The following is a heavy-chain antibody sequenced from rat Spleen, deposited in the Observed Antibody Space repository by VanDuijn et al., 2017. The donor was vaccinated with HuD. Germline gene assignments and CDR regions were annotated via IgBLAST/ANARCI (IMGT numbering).Heavy chain of an antibody. CDR3: SRHTYNWFPN. CDR2: ISYDGTTT. J-gene: IGHJ3*01. V-gene: IGHV5-29*01. CDR1: GFIFSDYY. Sequence: EVQLVESDGGLVQPGRSLKLSCAASGFIFSDYYMAWVRQAPTKGLEWVATISYDGTTTYYRDSVKGRFTMSRDNERSTLYLQMNSLRSEDTATYYCSRHTYNWFPNWGQGTLVTVSS.